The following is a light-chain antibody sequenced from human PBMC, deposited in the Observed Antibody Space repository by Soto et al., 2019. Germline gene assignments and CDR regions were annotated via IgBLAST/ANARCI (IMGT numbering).Light chain of an antibody. J-gene: IGKJ2*01. CDR3: QQYGSSPRT. V-gene: IGKV3-20*01. CDR2: GAS. Sequence: EIVLTQSPGTLSLSPGERATLSCRASQSVGSNYLAWYQQKPGQAPRLLIYGASSRATGIPDRFSGSGSGTDVTLTISRLEPEDFAVYYCQQYGSSPRTFGQGTKLEIK. CDR1: QSVGSNY.